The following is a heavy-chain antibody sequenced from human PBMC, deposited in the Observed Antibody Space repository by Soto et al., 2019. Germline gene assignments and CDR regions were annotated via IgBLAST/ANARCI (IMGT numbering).Heavy chain of an antibody. CDR3: ARSSGWTGDY. Sequence: GSLRLSCVASGFTFSNYWMNWVRQVPGKGLEWVANIKQDGSEIHYLDSVEGRFTISRDNAKNSLYLQMNSLRAEDTGVYYCARSSGWTGDYWGQGILVTVSS. CDR2: IKQDGSEI. CDR1: GFTFSNYW. V-gene: IGHV3-7*05. D-gene: IGHD3-10*01. J-gene: IGHJ4*02.